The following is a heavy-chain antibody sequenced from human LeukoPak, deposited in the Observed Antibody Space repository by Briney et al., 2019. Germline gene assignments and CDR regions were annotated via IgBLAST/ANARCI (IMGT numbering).Heavy chain of an antibody. D-gene: IGHD3-22*01. J-gene: IGHJ4*02. CDR3: ARDRVLDYYDSSGYDY. CDR1: GFTFSSYS. Sequence: PGGSLRLSCAASGFTFSSYSMNWVRQAPGKGLEWVSSISSSSSYIYYADSVKGRFTISRDNAKNSLYLQMNSLRAEDTAVYYCARDRVLDYYDSSGYDYWGQGTLDTVSS. CDR2: ISSSSSYI. V-gene: IGHV3-21*01.